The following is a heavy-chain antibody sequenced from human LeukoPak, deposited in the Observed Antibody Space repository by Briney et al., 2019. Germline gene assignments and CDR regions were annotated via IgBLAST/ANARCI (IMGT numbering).Heavy chain of an antibody. CDR2: IKSKTDGGTT. Sequence: GGSLRLSCAASGFTFSNAWMSWVRQAPGKGLEWVGRIKSKTDGGTTDYAAPVKGRFTISRDDSKNTLYLQMNSLKTEDTAVYYCARDYRNSSSPNPSRGWFDPWGQGTLVTVSS. D-gene: IGHD6-13*01. V-gene: IGHV3-15*01. J-gene: IGHJ5*02. CDR1: GFTFSNAW. CDR3: ARDYRNSSSPNPSRGWFDP.